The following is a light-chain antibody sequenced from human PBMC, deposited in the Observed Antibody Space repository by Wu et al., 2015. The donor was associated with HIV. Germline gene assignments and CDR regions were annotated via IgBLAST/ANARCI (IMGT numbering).Light chain of an antibody. Sequence: EIVLTQSPDTLSLSPGERATLSCRASQSVISSYLAWYQQKPGQAPRLLIYGASIRATGIPDRFSGSGSGTDFTLTISRLEPEDFAVYFCQQYGRSPPWTFGQGTKVEIK. CDR2: GAS. V-gene: IGKV3-20*01. CDR1: QSVISSY. CDR3: QQYGRSPPWT. J-gene: IGKJ1*01.